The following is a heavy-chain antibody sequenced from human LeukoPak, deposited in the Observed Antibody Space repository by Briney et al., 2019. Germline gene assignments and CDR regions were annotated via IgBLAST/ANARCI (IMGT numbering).Heavy chain of an antibody. D-gene: IGHD2-15*01. CDR3: AKLSGGSCYLSSFDY. V-gene: IGHV3-23*01. CDR2: ISGSGGST. Sequence: PRGSLRLSCAASGFTFSSYAMSWVRQAPGKGLEWVSAISGSGGSTYYADSVKGRFTISRDNSKNTLYLQMNSLRAEDTAVYYCAKLSGGSCYLSSFDYWGQGTLVTVSS. J-gene: IGHJ4*02. CDR1: GFTFSSYA.